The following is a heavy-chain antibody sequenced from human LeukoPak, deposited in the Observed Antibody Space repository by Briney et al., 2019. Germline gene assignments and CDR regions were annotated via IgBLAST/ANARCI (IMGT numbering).Heavy chain of an antibody. J-gene: IGHJ4*02. V-gene: IGHV4-34*01. D-gene: IGHD2-15*01. CDR3: ARDPTTVIAVSYYFDF. CDR2: INHSGST. Sequence: SETLSLTCAVSGGSFIGFHWNWIRQSPTKGLGWIGEINHSGSTNYNPSLKSRVTISVDTSKNQFSLRLRSVTAADTAVYYCARDPTTVIAVSYYFDFWGQGTQVTVSS. CDR1: GGSFIGFH.